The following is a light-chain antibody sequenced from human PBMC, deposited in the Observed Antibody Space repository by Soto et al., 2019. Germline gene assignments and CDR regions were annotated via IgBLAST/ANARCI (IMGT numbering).Light chain of an antibody. CDR2: GAS. CDR3: QQADNFPLT. J-gene: IGKJ5*01. CDR1: QGISRW. V-gene: IGKV1-12*01. Sequence: TQMTQSPSSVSASVGDRVTITCRASQGISRWLAWYQQKPGEAPNRLIYGASNLQSGVHSRVSAGGTATEFTLTIRVVHPENYATDYWQQADNFPLTFGQGTRLDIK.